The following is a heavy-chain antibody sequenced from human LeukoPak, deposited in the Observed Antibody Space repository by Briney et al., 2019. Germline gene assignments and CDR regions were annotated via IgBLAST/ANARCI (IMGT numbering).Heavy chain of an antibody. CDR1: GGSISSSSYY. Sequence: SETLSLTCTVSGGSISSSSYYWGWIRQPPGKGLEWIGSIYYSGSTYYNPSLKSRVTISVDTSKNQFSLKLSSVTAADTAVYYCARHLGGSIVGAFFDYWGQGTLVTVSS. V-gene: IGHV4-39*01. CDR2: IYYSGST. J-gene: IGHJ4*02. CDR3: ARHLGGSIVGAFFDY. D-gene: IGHD1-26*01.